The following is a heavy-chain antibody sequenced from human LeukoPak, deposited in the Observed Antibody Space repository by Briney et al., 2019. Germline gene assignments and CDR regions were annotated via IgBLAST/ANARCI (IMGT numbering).Heavy chain of an antibody. D-gene: IGHD6-13*01. CDR2: ISYDGSNK. V-gene: IGHV3-30*04. Sequence: GRSLRLSCAASGFTFSSYAMHWVRQAPGKGLEWGAVISYDGSNKYYADSVKGRFTISRDNSKNTLYLQMNSLRAEDTAVYYCARDVRTKQLAGMSYYFDYWGQGTLVTVSS. CDR3: ARDVRTKQLAGMSYYFDY. CDR1: GFTFSSYA. J-gene: IGHJ4*02.